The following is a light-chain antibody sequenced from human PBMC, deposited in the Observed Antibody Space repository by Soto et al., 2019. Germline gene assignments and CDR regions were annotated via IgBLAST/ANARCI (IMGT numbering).Light chain of an antibody. V-gene: IGKV1-6*01. CDR3: LQDYNYPWT. Sequence: AIQMTQSPSSLSASVGDTVTITYRASQAIRNDLGWYQQKPGKAPKLLIYAASSLQSGVPSRFSGSGSGTDFTLTISSLQPEDFATYYCLQDYNYPWTFGQGTKVEIK. CDR1: QAIRND. CDR2: AAS. J-gene: IGKJ1*01.